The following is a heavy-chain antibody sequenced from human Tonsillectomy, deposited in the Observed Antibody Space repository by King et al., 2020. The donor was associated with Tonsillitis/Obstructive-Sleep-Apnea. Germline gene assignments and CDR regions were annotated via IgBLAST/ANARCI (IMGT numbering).Heavy chain of an antibody. CDR2: IYPSDSYT. V-gene: IGHV5-10-1*03. J-gene: IGHJ5*02. D-gene: IGHD2-21*02. CDR3: ATAHWVTATPEAYGGNNWFDP. Sequence: QLVQSGAEVKKPGESLRISCKGSGYSFTSYWITWVRQMPGKGLEWMGMIYPSDSYTNYSPSFQGHVTLSADKSISTAYLQWSSLKDSDTAMYYCATAHWVTATPEAYGGNNWFDPWGQGTLVTVSS. CDR1: GYSFTSYW.